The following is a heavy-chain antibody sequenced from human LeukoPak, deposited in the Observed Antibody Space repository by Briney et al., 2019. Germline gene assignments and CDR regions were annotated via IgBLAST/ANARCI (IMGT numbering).Heavy chain of an antibody. Sequence: PGGSLRLSCAASGFTFSSYDMTWVRQAPGKGLEWVSGISRSGGSTYYADSVKGRFTLSRDNSKNTLYLQMNGLRAEDTAVYYCAKHYSDGITWYFDLWGRGTLVTVSS. CDR1: GFTFSSYD. V-gene: IGHV3-23*01. J-gene: IGHJ2*01. CDR2: ISRSGGST. D-gene: IGHD3-22*01. CDR3: AKHYSDGITWYFDL.